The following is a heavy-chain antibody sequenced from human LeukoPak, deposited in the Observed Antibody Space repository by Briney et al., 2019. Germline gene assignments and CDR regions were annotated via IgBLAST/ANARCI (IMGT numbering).Heavy chain of an antibody. V-gene: IGHV1-8*03. J-gene: IGHJ6*03. CDR3: ARVFPGSYYYYYMDV. CDR1: GYTFTGYY. CDR2: INPNSGNT. Sequence: ASVKVSCKASGYTFTGYYMHWVRQAPGQGLEWMGWINPNSGNTGYAQKFQGRVTITRNTSISTAYMELSSLRSEDTAVYYCARVFPGSYYYYYMDVWGKGTTVTVSS.